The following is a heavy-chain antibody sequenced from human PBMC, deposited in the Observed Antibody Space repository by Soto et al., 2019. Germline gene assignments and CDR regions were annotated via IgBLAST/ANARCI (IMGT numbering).Heavy chain of an antibody. CDR1: GFTFSNAW. CDR3: TTEDSGSYYFGGAFFY. D-gene: IGHD1-26*01. Sequence: EVQLVESGGGLVKPGGSLRLSCAASGFTFSNAWMSWVRQAPGKGLEWVGRIKSKTDGGTKDYAAPVKGRLTISRDDSKNTLYQQMNSLKTEDTAVYYCTTEDSGSYYFGGAFFYWGQGTLVTVSS. V-gene: IGHV3-15*01. J-gene: IGHJ4*02. CDR2: IKSKTDGGTK.